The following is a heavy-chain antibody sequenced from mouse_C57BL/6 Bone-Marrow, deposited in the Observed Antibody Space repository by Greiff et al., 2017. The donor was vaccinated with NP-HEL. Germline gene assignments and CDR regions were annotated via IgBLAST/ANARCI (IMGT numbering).Heavy chain of an antibody. CDR2: IYPRSGNT. Sequence: ESGAELARPGASVKLSCKASGYTFTSYGISWVKQRTGQGLEWIGEIYPRSGNTYYNEKFKGKATLTADKSSSTAYMELRSLTSEDSAVYFCARRGNRAQATLLDYWGQGTTLTVSS. CDR3: ARRGNRAQATLLDY. D-gene: IGHD3-2*02. CDR1: GYTFTSYG. V-gene: IGHV1-81*01. J-gene: IGHJ2*01.